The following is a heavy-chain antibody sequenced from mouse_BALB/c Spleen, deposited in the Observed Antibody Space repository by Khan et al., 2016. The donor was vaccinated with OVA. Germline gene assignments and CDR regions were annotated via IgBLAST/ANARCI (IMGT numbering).Heavy chain of an antibody. J-gene: IGHJ4*01. CDR2: INTYTGES. CDR3: ARPPYFSYVMDY. CDR1: GYTFRNDG. D-gene: IGHD2-10*01. V-gene: IGHV9-3-1*01. Sequence: QIQLVQSGPELKKPGETVKISCKAFGYTFRNDGMNWVKQAPGKGLKWMGWINTYTGESTHADDFKGRFVFSLEISASTAYLQINNLQNEDTATYFGARPPYFSYVMDYWGQGTPVTVSS.